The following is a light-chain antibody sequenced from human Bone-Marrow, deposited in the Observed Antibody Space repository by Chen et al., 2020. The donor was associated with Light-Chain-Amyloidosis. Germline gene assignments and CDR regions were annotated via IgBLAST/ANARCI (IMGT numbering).Light chain of an antibody. CDR1: SSDVGCYNL. V-gene: IGLV2-23*01. J-gene: IGLJ3*02. Sequence: QSALTQPASVSGSPGQSITTSCHGTSSDVGCYNLVSWYQQHPGKAPKLMIYEGSKRPSGVSNRFSGSKSGNTASLTISGLQAEDEADYYCCSYAGSSTWVFGGGTKLTVL. CDR2: EGS. CDR3: CSYAGSSTWV.